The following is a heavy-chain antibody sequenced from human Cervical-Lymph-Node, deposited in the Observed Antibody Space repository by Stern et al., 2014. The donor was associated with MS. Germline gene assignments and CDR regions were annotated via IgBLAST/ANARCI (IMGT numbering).Heavy chain of an antibody. CDR2: INQDGTEK. J-gene: IGHJ4*02. CDR1: GFTLGHYW. D-gene: IGHD2-15*01. V-gene: IGHV3-7*01. Sequence: EMQLVESGGGLVQPGGSLRLSCAASGFTLGHYWMTWVRQAPGKGLEWVANINQDGTEKFYVDSVRGRATISRENAKNSLYLQMSSLRAEDTAVYYCAREVGDTGYCNAGACYRLDSWGQGTLVTVSS. CDR3: AREVGDTGYCNAGACYRLDS.